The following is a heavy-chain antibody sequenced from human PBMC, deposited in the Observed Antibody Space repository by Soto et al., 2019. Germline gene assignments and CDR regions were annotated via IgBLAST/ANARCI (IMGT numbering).Heavy chain of an antibody. D-gene: IGHD1-7*01. J-gene: IGHJ4*02. CDR3: VREPGTDLFDY. CDR1: GGSVSSGSYY. Sequence: PSETLSLTCTVSGGSVSSGSYYWSWIRQPPGKGLEWIGYIYYSGSTNYNPSLKSRVTISVDTSKNQFSLKLSSVTAADTAVYYCVREPGTDLFDYWGQGTLVTVSS. V-gene: IGHV4-61*01. CDR2: IYYSGST.